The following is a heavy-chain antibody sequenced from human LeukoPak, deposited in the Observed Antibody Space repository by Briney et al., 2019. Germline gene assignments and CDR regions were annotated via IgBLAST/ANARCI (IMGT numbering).Heavy chain of an antibody. CDR1: GFTFSSYS. V-gene: IGHV3-48*01. J-gene: IGHJ3*02. CDR2: ISSSSSTI. Sequence: GGSLRLSCAASGFTFSSYSMNWVRQAPGKGLEWVSYISSSSSTIYYADSVKGRFTISRDNAKNSLYLQMNSLRAEGTAVYYCAREDDSSSSAFDIWGQGTMGTVSS. CDR3: AREDDSSSSAFDI. D-gene: IGHD6-13*01.